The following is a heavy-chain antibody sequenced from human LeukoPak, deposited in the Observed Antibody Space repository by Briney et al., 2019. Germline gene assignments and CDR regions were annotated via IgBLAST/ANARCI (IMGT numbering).Heavy chain of an antibody. D-gene: IGHD4-17*01. Sequence: ASVKVSCKASGYTFTSYGISWVRQAPGQGLEWMGWISAYNGNTNYAQKLQGRVTMTTDTSTSTAYMELRSLRSDDTAVYYCARDRDYGDYCYYYGMDVWGQGTTVTVSS. V-gene: IGHV1-18*01. CDR3: ARDRDYGDYCYYYGMDV. CDR1: GYTFTSYG. J-gene: IGHJ6*02. CDR2: ISAYNGNT.